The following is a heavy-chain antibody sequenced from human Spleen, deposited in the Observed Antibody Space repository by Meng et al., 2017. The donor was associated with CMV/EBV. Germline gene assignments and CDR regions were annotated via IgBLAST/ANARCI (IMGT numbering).Heavy chain of an antibody. J-gene: IGHJ4*02. CDR2: VYYDGST. D-gene: IGHD1-26*01. V-gene: IGHV4-34*11. Sequence: GSLRLSCAVYGGSFSGYYWSWIRQPPGKGLEWIGSVYYDGSTYYNPSLKSRVTISVDTSKNQISLKVSFVTAADTAVYYCARDRFGGTNFDYWGQGTLVTVSS. CDR3: ARDRFGGTNFDY. CDR1: GGSFSGYY.